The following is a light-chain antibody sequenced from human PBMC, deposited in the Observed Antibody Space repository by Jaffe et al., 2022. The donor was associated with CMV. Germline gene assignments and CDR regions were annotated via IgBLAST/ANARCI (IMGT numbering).Light chain of an antibody. Sequence: DIQMTQSPSSLSASVGDRVTITCRASQNIRTYLNWYQQKPGKAPKLLISAASSLQSGVPSSFSGSGSGTDFTLTISSLQPEDFATYFCQQTYTTQFTFGPGTTVDIK. J-gene: IGKJ3*01. CDR3: QQTYTTQFT. CDR2: AAS. V-gene: IGKV1-39*01. CDR1: QNIRTY.